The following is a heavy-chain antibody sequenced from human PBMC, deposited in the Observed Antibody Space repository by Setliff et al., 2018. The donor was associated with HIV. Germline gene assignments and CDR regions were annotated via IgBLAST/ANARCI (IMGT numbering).Heavy chain of an antibody. CDR1: GGSFRGYY. Sequence: SETLSLTCAVYGGSFRGYYWSWIRQPPGKGLEWIGEINHSGSTNYNPSLKSRVTISVDTSKSQFSLKLSSVTAADTALYYCARGSDYIWGNYRFPFDYWGRGTLVTVSS. CDR2: INHSGST. D-gene: IGHD3-16*02. CDR3: ARGSDYIWGNYRFPFDY. V-gene: IGHV4-34*01. J-gene: IGHJ4*02.